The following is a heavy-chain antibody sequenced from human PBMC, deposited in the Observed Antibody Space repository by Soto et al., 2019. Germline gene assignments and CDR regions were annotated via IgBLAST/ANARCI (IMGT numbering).Heavy chain of an antibody. V-gene: IGHV4-59*01. J-gene: IGHJ4*02. CDR3: TKGISV. CDR1: GGPISGYY. CDR2: ISNTGST. D-gene: IGHD3-10*01. Sequence: PSETLSLTCTVSGGPISGYYWKWFRQPPGKGLEWVGSISNTGSTSSSPSLESRVTISVDTSKNQFSLGLNSVTAADTAVYYCTKGISVWGQGTLVTVSS.